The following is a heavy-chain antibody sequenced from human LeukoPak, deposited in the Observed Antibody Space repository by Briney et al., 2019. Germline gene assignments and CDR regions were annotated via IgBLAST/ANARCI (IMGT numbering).Heavy chain of an antibody. D-gene: IGHD1-26*01. J-gene: IGHJ4*02. CDR2: IIPIFGTA. CDR1: GGTFSSYA. V-gene: IGHV1-69*01. Sequence: EASVKVSCKASGGTFSSYAISWVRQAPGQGLEWMGGIIPIFGTANYAQKFQGRVTITADESTSTAYMELSSLRSEDTAVYYCARGVSGRFNVPLRTYYFDYWGQGTLVTVSS. CDR3: ARGVSGRFNVPLRTYYFDY.